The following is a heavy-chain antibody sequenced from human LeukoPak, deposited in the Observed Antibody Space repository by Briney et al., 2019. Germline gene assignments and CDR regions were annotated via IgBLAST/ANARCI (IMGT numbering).Heavy chain of an antibody. CDR3: AGAGYYDSSGLPLHAFDI. CDR1: GGAISGYY. D-gene: IGHD3-22*01. Sequence: SETLSLTCTVSGGAISGYYWSWIRQPPGKGLEWIGYIYYSGSTDYNPSLKSRVTISVDTSKNQFSLKLRSVTAADTAVYYCAGAGYYDSSGLPLHAFDIWGQGTMVTVSS. J-gene: IGHJ3*02. V-gene: IGHV4-59*01. CDR2: IYYSGST.